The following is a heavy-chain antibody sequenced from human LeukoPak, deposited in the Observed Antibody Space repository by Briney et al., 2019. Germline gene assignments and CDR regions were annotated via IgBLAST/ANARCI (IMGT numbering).Heavy chain of an antibody. CDR1: GFTFSNAW. Sequence: TGGSLRLSCAASGFTFSNAWMSWVRQAPGKGLEWVGRIKSKTDGGTIDYAAPVKGRFTISRDDSKNTLYLQMNSLRAEDTAVYYCAKDQGYSSSWYFNWFDPWGQGTLVTVSS. D-gene: IGHD6-13*01. V-gene: IGHV3-15*01. CDR3: AKDQGYSSSWYFNWFDP. CDR2: IKSKTDGGTI. J-gene: IGHJ5*02.